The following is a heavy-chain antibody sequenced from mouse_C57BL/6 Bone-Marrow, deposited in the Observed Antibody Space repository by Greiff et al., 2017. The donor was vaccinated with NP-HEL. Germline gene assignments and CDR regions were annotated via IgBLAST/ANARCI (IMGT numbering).Heavy chain of an antibody. Sequence: EVQLQQSGPELVKPGDSVKIFCKASGYSFTGYFMNWVMQSHGKSLEWIGRINPYNGDTFYNQKFKGKATLTVDKSSSTAHMELRSLTSEDSAVYYCAREGGYGSSPYYFDYWGQGTTLTVSS. D-gene: IGHD1-1*01. CDR2: INPYNGDT. J-gene: IGHJ2*01. V-gene: IGHV1-20*01. CDR1: GYSFTGYF. CDR3: AREGGYGSSPYYFDY.